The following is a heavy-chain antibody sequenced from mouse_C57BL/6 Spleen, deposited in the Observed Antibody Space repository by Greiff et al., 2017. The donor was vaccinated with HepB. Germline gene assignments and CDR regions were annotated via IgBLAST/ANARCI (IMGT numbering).Heavy chain of an antibody. CDR1: GFTFSDYG. V-gene: IGHV5-17*01. CDR3: ARELLRQMPWFAY. Sequence: EVQRVESGGGLVKPGGSLKLSCAASGFTFSDYGMHWVRQAPEKGLEWVAYISSGSSTIYYADTVKGRFTISRDNAKNTLFLQMTSVRSEDTAMYYGARELLRQMPWFAYWGQGTLVTVSA. J-gene: IGHJ3*01. D-gene: IGHD1-2*01. CDR2: ISSGSSTI.